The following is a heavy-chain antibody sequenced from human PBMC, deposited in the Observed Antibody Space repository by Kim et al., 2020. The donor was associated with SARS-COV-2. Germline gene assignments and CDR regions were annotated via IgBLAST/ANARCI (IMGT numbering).Heavy chain of an antibody. V-gene: IGHV4-38-2*02. J-gene: IGHJ4*02. CDR3: ARVGAYDGCPF. Sequence: SETLSLTCTVSDYSITSGYYWGWIRQPPGKGLEWIGSFYHSGNIYYTPSLRSRVTISIDTSKNQFSLNLNSVTAADTAVYYCARVGAYDGCPFWGPGTLVIVSS. CDR1: DYSITSGYY. D-gene: IGHD3-22*01. CDR2: FYHSGNI.